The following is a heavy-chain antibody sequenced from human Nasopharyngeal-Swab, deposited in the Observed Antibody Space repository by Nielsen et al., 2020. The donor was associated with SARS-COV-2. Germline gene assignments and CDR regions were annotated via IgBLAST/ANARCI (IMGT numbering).Heavy chain of an antibody. D-gene: IGHD3-10*01. V-gene: IGHV1-3*01. CDR2: INAGNGNT. Sequence: ALVKVSCKASGYTFTSYAMHWVRQAPGHRLEWMGWINAGNGNTKYSQKFQGRVTITRDTSASTAYMELSSLRSEDTAVYYCASSLGSGSYSPRSYYYYYGMDVWGQGTTVTVSS. J-gene: IGHJ6*02. CDR1: GYTFTSYA. CDR3: ASSLGSGSYSPRSYYYYYGMDV.